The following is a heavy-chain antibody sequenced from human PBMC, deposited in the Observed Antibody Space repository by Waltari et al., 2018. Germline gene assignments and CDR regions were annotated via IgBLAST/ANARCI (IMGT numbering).Heavy chain of an antibody. CDR3: AREGGIYGY. CDR2: IRHDGSEK. Sequence: EVQLVESGGGLVQPGGSLRLSCAASGFTFSSYWMTWVRQAPGKGLEWVAIIRHDGSEKYYVDSVKGRFTISRDIAKNSLFLQMNSLRAEVTAVYYCAREGGIYGYWGQGTLVTVSS. V-gene: IGHV3-7*04. CDR1: GFTFSSYW. J-gene: IGHJ4*02. D-gene: IGHD1-26*01.